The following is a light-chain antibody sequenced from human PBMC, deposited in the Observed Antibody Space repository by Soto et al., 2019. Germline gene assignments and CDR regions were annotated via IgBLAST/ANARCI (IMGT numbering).Light chain of an antibody. CDR1: SSNIENNY. CDR3: GTWDSSLSAGV. J-gene: IGLJ3*02. CDR2: DND. Sequence: QSVLTQPPSVSAAPGQKVTISCSGSSSNIENNYVSCYQQVPGTAPKALIYDNDKRPSGIPDRFSASKSGTSATLDITGLQTGDEADYYCGTWDSSLSAGVFGGRTKLTVL. V-gene: IGLV1-51*01.